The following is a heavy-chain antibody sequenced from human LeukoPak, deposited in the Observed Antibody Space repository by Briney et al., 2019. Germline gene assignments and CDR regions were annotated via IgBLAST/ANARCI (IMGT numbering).Heavy chain of an antibody. V-gene: IGHV3-30*03. J-gene: IGHJ4*02. CDR3: ARDRYYYDSSGYCAN. CDR2: ISYDGSNK. CDR1: GFTFSSYG. Sequence: PGRSLRLSCAASGFTFSSYGMHWVRQAPGKGLEWVAVISYDGSNKYYADSVKGRFTISRDNSKNTLYLQMNSLRAEDTAVYYCARDRYYYDSSGYCANWGQGTLVTVSS. D-gene: IGHD3-22*01.